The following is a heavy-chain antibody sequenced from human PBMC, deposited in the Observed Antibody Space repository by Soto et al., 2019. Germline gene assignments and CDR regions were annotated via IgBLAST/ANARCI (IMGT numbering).Heavy chain of an antibody. V-gene: IGHV3-21*01. CDR3: TIYPRMAFFGVPCDS. J-gene: IGHJ4*02. CDR2: ITGTSAFT. D-gene: IGHD3-16*01. Sequence: PGGTLRLTCAVSGFIFSDFHFYWVRQAPGRGLEWLSSITGTSAFTHYADSIEGRFTISRDNPNNLLLRQMDNLRPADTAVYYCTIYPRMAFFGVPCDSWGQGALVTVS. CDR1: GFIFSDFH.